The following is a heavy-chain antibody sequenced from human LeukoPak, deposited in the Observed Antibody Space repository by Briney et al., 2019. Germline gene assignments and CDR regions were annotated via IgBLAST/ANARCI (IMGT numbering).Heavy chain of an antibody. Sequence: GGSLRLSCAASGFTFSSYAMHWVRQAPGKGLEWVAVISYDGSNKYYADSVKGRITISRDNSKNTLYLQMNSLRAEDTAVYYCARQTERTYYYDSSGYYEPPLDYWGQGTLVTVSS. D-gene: IGHD3-22*01. V-gene: IGHV3-30*01. CDR2: ISYDGSNK. J-gene: IGHJ4*02. CDR1: GFTFSSYA. CDR3: ARQTERTYYYDSSGYYEPPLDY.